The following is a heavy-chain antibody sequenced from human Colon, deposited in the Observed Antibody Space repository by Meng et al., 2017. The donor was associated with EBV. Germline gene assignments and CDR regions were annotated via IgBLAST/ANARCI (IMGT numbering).Heavy chain of an antibody. Sequence: QGQLQESGPGLVQPSQTLLLTCTVSGGSISSGDYYWSWIRQPPGKGLEWIGYIYYSGSTYSNASLKSRVTISIDRSKNQFSLKLSSVTAADTAVYYCARDRKHYGERGWFDPWGQGTLVTVSS. CDR2: IYYSGST. D-gene: IGHD4-17*01. J-gene: IGHJ5*02. V-gene: IGHV4-30-4*01. CDR3: ARDRKHYGERGWFDP. CDR1: GGSISSGDYY.